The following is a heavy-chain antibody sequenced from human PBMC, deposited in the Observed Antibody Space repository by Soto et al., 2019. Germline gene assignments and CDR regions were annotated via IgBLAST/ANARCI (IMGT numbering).Heavy chain of an antibody. CDR2: IWYDGSNK. D-gene: IGHD5-12*01. CDR1: GFTFSSYG. V-gene: IGHV3-33*01. CDR3: ARGVDIVATDGMDV. J-gene: IGHJ6*02. Sequence: QVQLVESGGGVVQPGRSLRLSCAASGFTFSSYGMHWVRQAPGKGLEWVAVIWYDGSNKYYADSVKGRFTISRDNSKNTLYLQMNSLRAEDTAVYYCARGVDIVATDGMDVWGQGTTVTVSS.